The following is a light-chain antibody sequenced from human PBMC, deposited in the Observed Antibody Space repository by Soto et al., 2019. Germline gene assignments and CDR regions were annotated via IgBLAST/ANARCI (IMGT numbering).Light chain of an antibody. CDR2: DAS. V-gene: IGKV3-20*01. CDR1: QSVSSSF. J-gene: IGKJ1*01. CDR3: QQYGSSPET. Sequence: EVVLTQSPGTLSLSPGGRATLSCRASQSVSSSFLAWYQQKPGQAPRLLIYDASNRATGIPARFSGSGSGTDFTLTISRLEPEDFAVYYCQQYGSSPETFGQGTKVDIK.